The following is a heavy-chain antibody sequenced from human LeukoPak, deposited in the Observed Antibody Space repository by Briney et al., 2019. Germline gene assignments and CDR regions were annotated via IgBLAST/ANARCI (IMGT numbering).Heavy chain of an antibody. CDR1: GGSFSGYY. Sequence: KTSETLSLTCTIYGGSFSGYYWSWIRQHPGKGLEWIAEINHSGTTKYNPSLKSRVTISVDTSKKQFSLNLTSLTAADTAIYYCARGRGRYYGMDVWGQGTAVTVSS. V-gene: IGHV4-34*01. CDR3: ARGRGRYYGMDV. CDR2: INHSGTT. J-gene: IGHJ6*02.